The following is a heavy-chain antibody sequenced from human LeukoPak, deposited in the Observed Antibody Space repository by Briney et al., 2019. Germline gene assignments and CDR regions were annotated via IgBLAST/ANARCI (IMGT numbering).Heavy chain of an antibody. CDR3: AKDFWIVANL. J-gene: IGHJ5*02. V-gene: IGHV3-23*01. Sequence: VSSIRCSGVSTYYSDSGKGGFTIYRENAKKRVYLQMNSLRAEDTAVYYCAKDFWIVANLWGQGTLVTVSS. D-gene: IGHD3-22*01. CDR2: IRCSGVST.